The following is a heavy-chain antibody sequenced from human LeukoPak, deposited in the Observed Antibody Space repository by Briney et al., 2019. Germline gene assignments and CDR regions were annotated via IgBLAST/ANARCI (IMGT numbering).Heavy chain of an antibody. CDR1: GYTFTSYD. J-gene: IGHJ6*02. Sequence: GASVKVSCKASGYTFTSYDINWVRRATGQGLEWMGWMNPNSANTGYAQKFQGRVTMTRNTSISTAYMELSSLRSEDTAVYYCARLASSSWPLYYYYGMDVWGQGTTVTVSS. V-gene: IGHV1-8*01. CDR2: MNPNSANT. CDR3: ARLASSSWPLYYYYGMDV. D-gene: IGHD6-13*01.